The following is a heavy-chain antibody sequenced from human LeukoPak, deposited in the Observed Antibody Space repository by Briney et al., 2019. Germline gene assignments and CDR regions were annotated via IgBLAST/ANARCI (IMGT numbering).Heavy chain of an antibody. D-gene: IGHD3-10*01. CDR1: GFTFRDAA. V-gene: IGHV3-33*08. CDR3: VREGAGGSGSYLAFDI. CDR2: IWYDGTNK. Sequence: GGSLRLSCAVSGFTFRDAAMTWVRQAPGKGLEWVAVIWYDGTNKYYADSVKGRFTISRDNSKNTLYLQMNSLRAEDTAVYYCVREGAGGSGSYLAFDIWGQGTMVTVSS. J-gene: IGHJ3*02.